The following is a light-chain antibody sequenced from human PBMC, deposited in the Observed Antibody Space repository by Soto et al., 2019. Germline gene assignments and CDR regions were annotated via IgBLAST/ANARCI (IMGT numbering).Light chain of an antibody. Sequence: EIVLTQSPVTLSLSPGERATLSCRASQSISSYLAWYQQKTGQAPRLLIYDASNRAAGIPARFSGSGSGTDFPLTISSLEPEDFAIYYCQQRSNWPLYTFGQGTKLEIK. CDR2: DAS. V-gene: IGKV3-11*01. CDR1: QSISSY. J-gene: IGKJ2*01. CDR3: QQRSNWPLYT.